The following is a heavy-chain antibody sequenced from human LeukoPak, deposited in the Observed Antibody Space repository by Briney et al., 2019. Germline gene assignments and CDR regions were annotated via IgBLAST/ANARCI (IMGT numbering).Heavy chain of an antibody. CDR3: ARGKWDLDY. CDR1: GYSISSGYY. V-gene: IGHV4-61*01. Sequence: KTSETLSLTCGVSGYSISSGYYWGWIRQPPGKGLEWIGYIYYSGSTNYNPSLKSRVTISVDTSKNQFSLKLSSVTAADTAVYYCARGKWDLDYWGQGTLVTVSS. J-gene: IGHJ4*02. D-gene: IGHD1-26*01. CDR2: IYYSGST.